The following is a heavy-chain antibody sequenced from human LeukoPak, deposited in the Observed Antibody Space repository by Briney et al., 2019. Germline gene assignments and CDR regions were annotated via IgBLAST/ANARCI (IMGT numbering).Heavy chain of an antibody. CDR1: GFTFDDYG. Sequence: GGSLRLSCAFSGFTFDDYGMSWVRQAPGKGLEWVSGINWNGGSTGYADSVKGRFTISRDNAKNSLYLQMNSLRVEDTALYYCARGLFSGSPGFSYYFDYWGQGTLVTVSS. J-gene: IGHJ4*02. V-gene: IGHV3-20*04. D-gene: IGHD1-26*01. CDR3: ARGLFSGSPGFSYYFDY. CDR2: INWNGGST.